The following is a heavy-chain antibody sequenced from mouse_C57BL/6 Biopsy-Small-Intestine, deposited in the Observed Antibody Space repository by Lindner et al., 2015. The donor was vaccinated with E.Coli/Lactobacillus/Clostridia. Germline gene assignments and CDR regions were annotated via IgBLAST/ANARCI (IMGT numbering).Heavy chain of an antibody. CDR1: GYSFTTNY. J-gene: IGHJ2*01. Sequence: SVKVSCKASGYSFTTNYIHWVRQAPGQGPEWMGIINPSSGTTTYAQKFQGRLTLTRDTSTSTVYMDLNSLKPDDTAVYFCGRAGGSSGSYWGYFEYWGQGSLVTVSS. D-gene: IGHD1-1*01. V-gene: IGHV1S61*01. CDR3: GRAGGSSGSYWGYFEY. CDR2: INPSSGTT.